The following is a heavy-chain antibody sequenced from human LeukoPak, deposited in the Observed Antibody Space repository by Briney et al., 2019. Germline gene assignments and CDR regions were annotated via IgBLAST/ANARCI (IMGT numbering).Heavy chain of an antibody. CDR3: PRFRRNSGYSYGRTPHYYYYGMDV. CDR1: GGSFSGYY. J-gene: IGHJ6*02. D-gene: IGHD5-18*01. Sequence: SETLSLTCAVYGGSFSGYYWSWIRQPPGKGLEWIGEINHSGSTNYNPSLKSRVTISVDTSKNQFSLKLSSVTAADTAVYYCPRFRRNSGYSYGRTPHYYYYGMDVWGQGTTVTVSS. V-gene: IGHV4-34*01. CDR2: INHSGST.